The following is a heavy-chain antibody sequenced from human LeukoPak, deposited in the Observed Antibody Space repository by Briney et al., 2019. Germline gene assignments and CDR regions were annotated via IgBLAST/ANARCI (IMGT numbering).Heavy chain of an antibody. CDR3: AGESYYDSSGHPPYYYGMDV. D-gene: IGHD3-22*01. J-gene: IGHJ6*02. CDR2: ISSSSSYI. CDR1: GFTFSSYS. Sequence: GRSLRLSCAASGFTFSSYSMNWVRQAPGKGLEWVSSISSSSSYIYYADSVKGRFTISRDNAKNSLYLQMNSLRAEDTAVYYCAGESYYDSSGHPPYYYGMDVWGQGTTVTVSS. V-gene: IGHV3-21*01.